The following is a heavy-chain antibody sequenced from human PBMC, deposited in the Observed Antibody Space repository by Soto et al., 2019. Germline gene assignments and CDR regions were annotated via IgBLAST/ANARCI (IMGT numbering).Heavy chain of an antibody. Sequence: GGSLRLSCSASVYSFSSYEMNWVRQAPGKGLEWISHISTSGFTIYYADSVKGRSTISRDNAKNSLNLQMNSLRAEDTAVYYCARTTLYGSGYYHPYFDYWGQGTLVTVSS. D-gene: IGHD3-22*01. V-gene: IGHV3-48*03. CDR2: ISTSGFTI. J-gene: IGHJ4*02. CDR1: VYSFSSYE. CDR3: ARTTLYGSGYYHPYFDY.